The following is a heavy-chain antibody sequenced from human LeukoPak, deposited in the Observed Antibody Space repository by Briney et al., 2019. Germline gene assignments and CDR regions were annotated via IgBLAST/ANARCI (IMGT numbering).Heavy chain of an antibody. D-gene: IGHD2-21*02. CDR3: ASPSCGGDCPTTSIDY. Sequence: GGSLRLSCAASGYTFSSYAMHWVRQAPGKGLEWVAVISYDGSNNYYADSVKGRFTISRDNSKNTLYLQMNSLRAQDTAVYYCASPSCGGDCPTTSIDYWGQGTLVTVSS. CDR2: ISYDGSNN. CDR1: GYTFSSYA. V-gene: IGHV3-30*04. J-gene: IGHJ4*02.